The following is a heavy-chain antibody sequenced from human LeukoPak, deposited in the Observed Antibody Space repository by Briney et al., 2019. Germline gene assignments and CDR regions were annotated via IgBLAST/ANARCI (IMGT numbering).Heavy chain of an antibody. V-gene: IGHV3-7*01. CDR1: GFTFSTYW. J-gene: IGHJ6*04. Sequence: GGSLRLSCAASGFTFSTYWMNWARQAPGKGLEWVANIKQDGSERYYVDSVKGRFTISRDNAKNSLYLQMNSLRAEDTAVYYCAELGITMIGGVWGKGTTVTISS. D-gene: IGHD3-10*02. CDR2: IKQDGSER. CDR3: AELGITMIGGV.